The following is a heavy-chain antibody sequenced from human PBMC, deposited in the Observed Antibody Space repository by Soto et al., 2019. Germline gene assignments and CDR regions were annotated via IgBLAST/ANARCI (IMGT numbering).Heavy chain of an antibody. CDR2: IYHSGST. CDR3: ARGDYNAYRGYDY. D-gene: IGHD4-17*01. J-gene: IGHJ4*02. CDR1: GGSISSSNW. V-gene: IGHV4-4*02. Sequence: SETLFLTCAVSGGSISSSNWWSWVRQPPGKGLEWIGEIYHSGSTNYNPSLKSRVTISIDTSNNQFSLKLSSVTAADTAVYYCARGDYNAYRGYDYWGQGTLVTV.